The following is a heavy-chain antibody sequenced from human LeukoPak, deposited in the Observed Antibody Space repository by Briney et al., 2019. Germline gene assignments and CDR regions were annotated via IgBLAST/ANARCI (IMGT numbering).Heavy chain of an antibody. CDR3: VEDPDYYYDSSGNYFDC. CDR2: ISSSSSYI. Sequence: GGSLRLSCAASEFSFSTYSMNWVRQAPGKGLEWVSSISSSSSYIYYADSVKGRFTISRDNAKNSLYLQMNSLRVEDTAFYYCVEDPDYYYDSSGNYFDCWGQGTLVTVSS. V-gene: IGHV3-21*04. D-gene: IGHD3-22*01. CDR1: EFSFSTYS. J-gene: IGHJ4*02.